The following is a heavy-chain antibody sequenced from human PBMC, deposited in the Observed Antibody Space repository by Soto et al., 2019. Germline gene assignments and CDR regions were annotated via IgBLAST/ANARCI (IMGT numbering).Heavy chain of an antibody. CDR3: ASRVPHGTYGAPYFQH. CDR2: ISFDGSNK. V-gene: IGHV3-30*03. CDR1: GFTFSTYG. D-gene: IGHD3-16*01. Sequence: SLRLSCAASGFTFSTYGMHWVRQAPGKGLEWVAVISFDGSNKYSADSVKGRFTISRDNSKNTLYLQMNSLRDEDTAMYYCASRVPHGTYGAPYFQHWGQGTLVAVSS. J-gene: IGHJ1*01.